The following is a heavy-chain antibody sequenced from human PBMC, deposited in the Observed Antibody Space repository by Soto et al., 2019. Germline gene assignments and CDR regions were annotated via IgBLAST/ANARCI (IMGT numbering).Heavy chain of an antibody. Sequence: QITLKESGPTLVKPTQTLTLTCTFSGFSLSTSGVGVGWIRQPPGKALEWLALIYWDDDKRYSPSLKSRLTITKDTSKNQVVLTMTNMDPVDTATYYCALLTYDILTGYRWFDPWGQGTLVTVSS. CDR2: IYWDDDK. J-gene: IGHJ5*02. CDR1: GFSLSTSGVG. D-gene: IGHD3-9*01. V-gene: IGHV2-5*02. CDR3: ALLTYDILTGYRWFDP.